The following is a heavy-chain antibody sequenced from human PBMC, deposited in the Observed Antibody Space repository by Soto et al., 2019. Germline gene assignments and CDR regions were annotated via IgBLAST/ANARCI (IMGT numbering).Heavy chain of an antibody. CDR2: TYYRSKWYN. D-gene: IGHD3-16*02. CDR1: GDSVSSNSAA. Sequence: QTLSLTCAISGDSVSSNSAAWNWIRQSPSRGLEWLGRTYYRSKWYNDYAVSVKSRITINPDTSKNQFSLQLNSVTPEDTAVYYCASEYDYIWGSYRWGDNWFDPWGQGTLVTVSS. J-gene: IGHJ5*02. CDR3: ASEYDYIWGSYRWGDNWFDP. V-gene: IGHV6-1*01.